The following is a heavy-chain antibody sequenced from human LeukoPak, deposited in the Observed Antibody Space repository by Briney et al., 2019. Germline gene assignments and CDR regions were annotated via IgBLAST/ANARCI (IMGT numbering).Heavy chain of an antibody. CDR3: ARDRSTSWSSFDY. V-gene: IGHV7-4-1*02. D-gene: IGHD2-2*01. CDR1: GYTFNIYA. CDR2: INTNTGNP. Sequence: ASVKVSCKASGYTFNIYAMNWVRQAPGQGLEWMGWINTNTGNPTYAQGSTGRFVFSLDTSVSTAYMGISSLKAEDTAVYYCARDRSTSWSSFDYWGQGTLVAVSS. J-gene: IGHJ4*02.